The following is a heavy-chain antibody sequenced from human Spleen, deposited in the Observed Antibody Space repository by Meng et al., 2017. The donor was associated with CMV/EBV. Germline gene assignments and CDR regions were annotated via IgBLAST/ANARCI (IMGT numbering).Heavy chain of an antibody. V-gene: IGHV1-2*02. D-gene: IGHD6-6*01. J-gene: IGHJ5*02. Sequence: ASVKVSCKASGYTFTGYYMNWVRQAPGQGLEWMGWINPKSGDTNYAQKFQGRVTMTRDTSISTAYIELSSLRSEDTAVYYCARSSSSSYYNWFDPWGQGTLVTVSS. CDR1: GYTFTGYY. CDR3: ARSSSSSYYNWFDP. CDR2: INPKSGDT.